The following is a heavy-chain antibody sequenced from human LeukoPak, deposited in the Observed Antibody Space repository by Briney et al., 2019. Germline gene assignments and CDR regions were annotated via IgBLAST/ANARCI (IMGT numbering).Heavy chain of an antibody. Sequence: GGSLRLSCAASGFTFSSYLMSWVRQAPGKGLEWVANIKQDGSEKYYVDSVKGRFTISRDNAKNSLYLQMNSLRAEDTAVYYCAKDSGLGYCSGGSCLTPPAFDIWGQGTMVTVSS. CDR2: IKQDGSEK. J-gene: IGHJ3*02. CDR3: AKDSGLGYCSGGSCLTPPAFDI. D-gene: IGHD2-15*01. V-gene: IGHV3-7*01. CDR1: GFTFSSYL.